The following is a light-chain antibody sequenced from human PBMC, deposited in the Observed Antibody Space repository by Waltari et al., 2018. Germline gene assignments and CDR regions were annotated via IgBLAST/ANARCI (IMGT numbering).Light chain of an antibody. J-gene: IGKJ3*01. V-gene: IGKV3-15*01. CDR2: GAS. CDR1: QSVSSN. CDR3: QQYNNWRLLT. Sequence: EIVMTQSPATLSVSPGERATLSCRASQSVSSNLAWYQQKTGQAPRLPIYGASTRANGIPARFSGSGSGTEFTLTISSMQSEDFAVYYCQQYNNWRLLTFGPGTKVDIK.